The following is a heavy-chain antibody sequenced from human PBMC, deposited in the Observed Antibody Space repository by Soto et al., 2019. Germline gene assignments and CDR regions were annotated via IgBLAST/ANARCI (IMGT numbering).Heavy chain of an antibody. CDR3: AREVSPYALGGYYYYYGMDV. V-gene: IGHV3-11*05. Sequence: QVQLVESGGGLVKPGGSLRLSCAASGFTFSDYYMSWIRQAPGKELEWVSYISSSSSYTNYADSVKGRFTISRDNAKNSLYLQMNSLRAEDTAVYYCAREVSPYALGGYYYYYGMDVWGQGTTVTVSS. CDR1: GFTFSDYY. CDR2: ISSSSSYT. J-gene: IGHJ6*02. D-gene: IGHD2-2*01.